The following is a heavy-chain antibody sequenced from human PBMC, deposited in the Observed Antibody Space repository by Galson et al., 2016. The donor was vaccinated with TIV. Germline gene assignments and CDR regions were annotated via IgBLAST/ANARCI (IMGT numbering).Heavy chain of an antibody. V-gene: IGHV1-69*01. J-gene: IGHJ4*02. CDR3: ARGSDYSGIDPSDY. CDR1: GGIFFSNA. CDR2: ITPIFNKP. Sequence: QSGAEAKKPGESLTISCKASGGIFFSNAISWVRQAPGQGLEWMGGITPIFNKPYYAQKFQGRVTITVDASTSTAYKELSSLISDDTAVYYCARGSDYSGIDPSDYWGQGTLVTVSS. D-gene: IGHD4-23*01.